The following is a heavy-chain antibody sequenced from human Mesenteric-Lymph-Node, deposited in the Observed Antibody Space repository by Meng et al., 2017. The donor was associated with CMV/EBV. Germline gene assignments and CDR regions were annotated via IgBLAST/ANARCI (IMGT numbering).Heavy chain of an antibody. V-gene: IGHV1-2*02. CDR2: INPNSGGT. D-gene: IGHD7-27*01. CDR1: GYTFTDYY. CDR3: AREGRIWGDYSYYGMDV. Sequence: ASLKVSCKASGYTFTDYYLHWVRQAPGQGLEWMGWINPNSGGTENAQRFQDRVTMTGDTSISTAYMELSSLRSDDTAVYYCAREGRIWGDYSYYGMDVWGQGTTVTVSS. J-gene: IGHJ6*02.